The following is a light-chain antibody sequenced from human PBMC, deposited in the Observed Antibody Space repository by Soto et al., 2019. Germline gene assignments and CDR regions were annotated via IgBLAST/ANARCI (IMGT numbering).Light chain of an antibody. CDR1: QSVSSN. CDR3: QQYGSSIYT. V-gene: IGKV3-20*01. J-gene: IGKJ2*01. Sequence: EIVMTQSPATLSVSPGERATLSCRASQSVSSNLAWYQQKPGQAPRLLIYGASTRATGIPDRFSGSGSGTEFTLTISRLEPEDFAVYYCQQYGSSIYTFGQGTKLEIK. CDR2: GAS.